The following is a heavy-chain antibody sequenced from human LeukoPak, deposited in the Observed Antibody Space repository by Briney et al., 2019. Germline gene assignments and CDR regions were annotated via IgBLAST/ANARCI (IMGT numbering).Heavy chain of an antibody. J-gene: IGHJ4*02. CDR2: SGGGDST. V-gene: IGHV3-23*01. CDR3: TKWSGFGDD. D-gene: IGHD3-10*01. Sequence: SGGGDSTFYADSVKGRFTISRDNSRNTLYLQMSSLRPEDTAVYYCTKWSGFGDDWGQGTLVTVSS.